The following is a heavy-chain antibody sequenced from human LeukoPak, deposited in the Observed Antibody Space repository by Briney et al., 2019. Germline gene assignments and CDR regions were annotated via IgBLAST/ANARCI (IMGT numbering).Heavy chain of an antibody. CDR2: ISAYNGNT. V-gene: IGHV1-18*01. Sequence: ASVKVSCKASGYTFTSYGISWVRQAPGQGLEWMGWISAYNGNTNYAQKLQGRVTMTTDTSTSTTYMELRSLRSDDTAVYYCARVLRFLEWLDYWGQGTLVTVSS. D-gene: IGHD3-3*01. J-gene: IGHJ4*02. CDR1: GYTFTSYG. CDR3: ARVLRFLEWLDY.